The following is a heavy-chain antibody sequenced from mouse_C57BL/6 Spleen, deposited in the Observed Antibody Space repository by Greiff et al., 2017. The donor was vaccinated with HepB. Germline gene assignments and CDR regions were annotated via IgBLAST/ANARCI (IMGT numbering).Heavy chain of an antibody. CDR2: IDPSDSET. CDR3: ARWDYGNYGAY. Sequence: QVQLQQPGAELVRPGSSVKLSCKASGYTFTSYWMHWVKQRPIQGLEWIGNIDPSDSETHYNQKFKDKATLTVDKSSSTAYMQLSSLTSEDSAVYYGARWDYGNYGAYWGQGTLVTVSA. CDR1: GYTFTSYW. J-gene: IGHJ3*01. V-gene: IGHV1-52*01. D-gene: IGHD2-1*01.